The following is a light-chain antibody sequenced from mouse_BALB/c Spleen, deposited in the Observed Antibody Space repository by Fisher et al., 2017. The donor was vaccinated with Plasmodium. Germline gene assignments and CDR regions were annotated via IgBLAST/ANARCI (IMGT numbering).Light chain of an antibody. Sequence: VLTQTPLSLPVSLGDQASISCRSSQSLVHSYGSTYLHWYLQKPGQSPKLLIYKVSNRFFGVPDRLSGSGSGIDFTMKISRLEAEDLGLYYCWQGTHLWTFGGGTKLEIK. CDR3: WQGTHLWT. CDR1: QSLVHSYGSTY. J-gene: IGKJ1*01. CDR2: KVS. V-gene: IGKV1-110*01.